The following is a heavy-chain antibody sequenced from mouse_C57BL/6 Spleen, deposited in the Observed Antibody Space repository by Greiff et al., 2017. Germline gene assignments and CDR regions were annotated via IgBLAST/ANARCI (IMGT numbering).Heavy chain of an antibody. CDR1: GFNIKDYY. J-gene: IGHJ2*01. V-gene: IGHV14-1*01. CDR2: IDPEDGDT. D-gene: IGHD1-1*01. CDR3: TWGVCGSSFDY. Sequence: VQLQQSGAELVRPGASVKLSCTASGFNIKDYYMHWVKQRPEQGLEWIGRIDPEDGDTEYAPKFQGKATMTADTSSNTAYLQLSSLTSEDTAVYYCTWGVCGSSFDYWGQGTTLTVSS.